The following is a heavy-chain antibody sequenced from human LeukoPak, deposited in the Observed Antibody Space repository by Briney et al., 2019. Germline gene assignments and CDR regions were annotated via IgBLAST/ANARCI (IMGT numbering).Heavy chain of an antibody. D-gene: IGHD2-2*01. Sequence: GASVKASCKASGGTFSSYAISWVRQAPGQGLEWMGGIIPIFGTANYAQKFQGRVTITADESTSTAYMELSSLRSEDTAVYYCASLGVPALYGMDVWGQGTTVTVSS. V-gene: IGHV1-69*13. CDR2: IIPIFGTA. CDR1: GGTFSSYA. J-gene: IGHJ6*02. CDR3: ASLGVPALYGMDV.